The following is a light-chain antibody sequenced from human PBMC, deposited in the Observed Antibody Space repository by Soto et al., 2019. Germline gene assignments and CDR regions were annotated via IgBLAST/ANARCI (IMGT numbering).Light chain of an antibody. Sequence: DIQMTQSPSSLSASVGDRVTITCRASQSISSYLNWYQQKPGKAHKLLIYAASSLQSGVPSRFSGSGSGTDFTLTISSLQPEDFATYYCQQSYRTPPTFGQGTKVEIK. J-gene: IGKJ1*01. CDR3: QQSYRTPPT. V-gene: IGKV1-39*01. CDR2: AAS. CDR1: QSISSY.